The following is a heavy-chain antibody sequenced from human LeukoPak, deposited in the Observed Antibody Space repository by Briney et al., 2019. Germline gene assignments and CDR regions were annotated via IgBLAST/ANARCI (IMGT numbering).Heavy chain of an antibody. CDR2: IYYRGRN. CDR1: GGSITRTY. CDR3: ASLSEYSSLSGSYWYFDI. V-gene: IGHV4-59*01. Sequence: SETLSLTCSVSGGSITRTYWAWIRQPPGKGLEWIGYIYYRGRNTYNPSLMSRVTISGDTLTNQFSLKLTSVTAADTAVYYCASLSEYSSLSGSYWYFDIWGRGTLVTVSS. J-gene: IGHJ2*01. D-gene: IGHD6-6*01.